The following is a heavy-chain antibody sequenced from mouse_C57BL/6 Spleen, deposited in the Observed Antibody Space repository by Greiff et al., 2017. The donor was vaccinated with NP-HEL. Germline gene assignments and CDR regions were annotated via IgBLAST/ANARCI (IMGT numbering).Heavy chain of an antibody. CDR3: ARGDPLGDY. CDR2: IDPSDSYT. CDR1: GYTFTSYW. D-gene: IGHD3-3*01. Sequence: QVQLQQPGAELVRPGTSVKLSCKASGYTFTSYWMHWVKQRPGQGLEWIGVIDPSDSYTNYNQKFKGKATLTVDTSSSTAYMQLSSLTSEDSAVYYCARGDPLGDYWGQGTTLTVSS. V-gene: IGHV1-59*01. J-gene: IGHJ2*01.